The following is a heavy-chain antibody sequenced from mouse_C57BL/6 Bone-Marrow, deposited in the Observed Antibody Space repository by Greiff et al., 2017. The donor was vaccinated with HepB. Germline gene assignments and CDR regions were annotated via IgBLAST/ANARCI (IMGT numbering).Heavy chain of an antibody. CDR2: IYPGSGNT. CDR3: ARGLGGAY. CDR1: GYSFTSYY. Sequence: QVHVKQSGPELVKPGASVKISCKASGYSFTSYYIHWVKQRPGQGLEWIGWIYPGSGNTKYNEKFKGKATLTADTSSSTAYMQLSSLTSEDSAVYYCARGLGGAYWGQGTLVTVSA. D-gene: IGHD3-3*01. J-gene: IGHJ3*01. V-gene: IGHV1-66*01.